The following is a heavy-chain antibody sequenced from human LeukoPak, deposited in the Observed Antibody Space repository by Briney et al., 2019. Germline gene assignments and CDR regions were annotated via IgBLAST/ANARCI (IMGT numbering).Heavy chain of an antibody. Sequence: GALRLSCAASGFTFSSYEMNWVRQAPGKGLEWVAVISYDGSKKYYADSVKGRFTISRDNSKNTLYLQMNGLRAEDTAVYFCAREFSHYTSSWFFDYWGQGTLLTVSS. CDR2: ISYDGSKK. D-gene: IGHD6-13*01. CDR1: GFTFSSYE. CDR3: AREFSHYTSSWFFDY. V-gene: IGHV3-30-3*01. J-gene: IGHJ4*02.